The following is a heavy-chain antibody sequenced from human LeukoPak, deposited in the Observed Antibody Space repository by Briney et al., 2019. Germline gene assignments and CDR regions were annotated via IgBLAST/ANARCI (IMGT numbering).Heavy chain of an antibody. V-gene: IGHV3-53*01. CDR3: ARAKIRIAAASTIPYNWFDP. CDR1: GFTVSSNY. Sequence: GGSLRLSCAASGFTVSSNYMSWVRQAPGKGLEWVSVIYSGGSTYYADSVKGRFTISRDNAKNSLYLQMNSLRAEDTAVYYCARAKIRIAAASTIPYNWFDPWGQGTLVTVSS. J-gene: IGHJ5*02. D-gene: IGHD6-13*01. CDR2: IYSGGST.